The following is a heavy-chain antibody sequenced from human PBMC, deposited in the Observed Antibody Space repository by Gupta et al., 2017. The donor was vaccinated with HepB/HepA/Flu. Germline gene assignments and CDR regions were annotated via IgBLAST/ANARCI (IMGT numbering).Heavy chain of an antibody. J-gene: IGHJ6*03. CDR3: ARAAIFGVVIGHYYYMDV. V-gene: IGHV1-69*06. CDR1: GGTFSSYA. D-gene: IGHD3-3*01. Sequence: QVQLVQSGAEVKKPGSSVKVSCKASGGTFSSYAISWVRQAPGQGLEWMGGIIPIFGTANYAQKFQGRVTITADKSTSTAYMELSSLRSEDTAVYYCARAAIFGVVIGHYYYMDVWGKGTTVTVSS. CDR2: IIPIFGTA.